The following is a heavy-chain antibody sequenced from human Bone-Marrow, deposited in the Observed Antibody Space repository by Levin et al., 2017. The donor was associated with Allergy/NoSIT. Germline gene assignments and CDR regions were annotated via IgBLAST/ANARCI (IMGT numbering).Heavy chain of an antibody. J-gene: IGHJ6*03. CDR3: AKAGTTVMLDYSYLDV. D-gene: IGHD4-17*01. Sequence: PGGSLRLSCRISGFIFADYAMNWVRQAPGRGLEWVSSLDGSSGKTHYADSVKGRFTISREYSKNTLFLQMNSLRVEDMARYYCAKAGTTVMLDYSYLDVWGEGTAVTVSS. CDR2: LDGSSGKT. CDR1: GFIFADYA. V-gene: IGHV3-23*01.